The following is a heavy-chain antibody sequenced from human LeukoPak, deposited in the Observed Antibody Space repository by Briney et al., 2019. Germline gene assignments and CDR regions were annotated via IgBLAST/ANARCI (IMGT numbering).Heavy chain of an antibody. V-gene: IGHV3-7*01. D-gene: IGHD2-15*01. CDR2: IKQDGSEK. Sequence: GGSLRLSCAASGFTFSSYWMSWVCQAPGKGLEWVANIKQDGSEKYYVDSVKGRFTISRDNAKNSLYLQMNSLRAEDTAVYSCARGADGVSSNSRGWFDPWGQGTLVTVSS. J-gene: IGHJ5*02. CDR1: GFTFSSYW. CDR3: ARGADGVSSNSRGWFDP.